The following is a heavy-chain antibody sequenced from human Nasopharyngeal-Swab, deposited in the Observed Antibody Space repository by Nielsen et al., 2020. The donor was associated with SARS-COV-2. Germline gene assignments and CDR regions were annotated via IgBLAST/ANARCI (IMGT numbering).Heavy chain of an antibody. D-gene: IGHD6-13*01. CDR2: TRSKANSYET. J-gene: IGHJ3*02. CDR3: TNTPGYINSWWDAFDI. Sequence: GGSLRLSCVASGFSFSGSAIHWVRQDSGKGLEWVGRTRSKANSYETAYAASVKGRFTISRDDAKNTAYLQMNSLKTEDTAVYYCTNTPGYINSWWDAFDIWGQGTMVTVSS. V-gene: IGHV3-73*01. CDR1: GFSFSGSA.